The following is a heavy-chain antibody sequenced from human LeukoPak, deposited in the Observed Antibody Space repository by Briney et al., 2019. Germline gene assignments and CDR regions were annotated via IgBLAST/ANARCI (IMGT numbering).Heavy chain of an antibody. CDR1: GFSVNNNY. CDR3: AREFRQTYSSGWSLDY. CDR2: FYGGSNNT. V-gene: IGHV3-53*01. D-gene: IGHD6-19*01. J-gene: IGHJ4*02. Sequence: PRGSLRLSCAVSGFSVNNNYLSWVRQAPGKGLEWVSVFYGGSNNTHYADSVKGRFTISRDNSRNTVYLHMDSLRAEDTATYYCAREFRQTYSSGWSLDYWGQGTLVTVSS.